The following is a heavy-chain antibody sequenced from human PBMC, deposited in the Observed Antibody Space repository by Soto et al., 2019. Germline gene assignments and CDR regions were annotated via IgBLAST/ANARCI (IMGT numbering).Heavy chain of an antibody. Sequence: PSETLSLTCTVSGCSISSYYWSWIRQPPGKGLEWIGYIYYSGSTNYNPSLKSRVTISVDTSKNQFSLKLSSVTAADTAVYYCARDKGVGYYDFWSGYRPSPNGMDVWGQGTTVTVSS. CDR1: GCSISSYY. D-gene: IGHD3-3*01. J-gene: IGHJ6*02. V-gene: IGHV4-59*01. CDR2: IYYSGST. CDR3: ARDKGVGYYDFWSGYRPSPNGMDV.